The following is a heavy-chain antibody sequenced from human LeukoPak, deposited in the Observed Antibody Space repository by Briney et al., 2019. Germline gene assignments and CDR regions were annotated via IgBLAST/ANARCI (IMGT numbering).Heavy chain of an antibody. J-gene: IGHJ4*02. CDR3: ASQGYSSGWYFYY. V-gene: IGHV3-21*01. D-gene: IGHD6-19*01. CDR1: GFTFSSYA. Sequence: PGGSLRLSCAASGFTFSSYAMHWVRQAPGKGLEWVSSISSSSSHIYYADSVKGRFTISRDNAKNSLYLQMNSLRAEDTAVYYCASQGYSSGWYFYYWGQGTLVTVSS. CDR2: ISSSSSHI.